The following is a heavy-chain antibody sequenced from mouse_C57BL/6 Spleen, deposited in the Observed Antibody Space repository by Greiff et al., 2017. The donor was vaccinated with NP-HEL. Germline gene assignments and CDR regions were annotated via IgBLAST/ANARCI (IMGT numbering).Heavy chain of an antibody. CDR3: ARPPITTVVVDYAMDY. J-gene: IGHJ4*01. D-gene: IGHD1-1*01. CDR1: GFSLSTFGMG. Sequence: QVTLKESGPGILQPSQTLSLTCSFSGFSLSTFGMGVGWIRQPSGKGLEWLAHIWWDDDKYYNPALKSRLTISKDTSKNQVFLKIANVDTADTATYYCARPPITTVVVDYAMDYWGQGTSVTVSS. V-gene: IGHV8-8*01. CDR2: IWWDDDK.